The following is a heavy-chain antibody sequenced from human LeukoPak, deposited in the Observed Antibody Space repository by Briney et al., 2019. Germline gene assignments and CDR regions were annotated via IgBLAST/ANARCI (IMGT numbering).Heavy chain of an antibody. J-gene: IGHJ4*02. D-gene: IGHD6-19*01. CDR1: GGSFSGDY. V-gene: IGHV4-34*01. CDR3: ARGAVRWSSGRLVLSFDY. Sequence: SETLSLTCAVYGGSFSGDYWSWIRQPPGKGLEWIGEINHSGSTNYNPSLKSRVTISVDTSKNQFSLKLSSVTAADTAVYYCARGAVRWSSGRLVLSFDYRGQGTLVTVSS. CDR2: INHSGST.